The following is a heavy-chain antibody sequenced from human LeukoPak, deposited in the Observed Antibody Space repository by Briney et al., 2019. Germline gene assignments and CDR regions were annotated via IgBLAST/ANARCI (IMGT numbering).Heavy chain of an antibody. V-gene: IGHV3-7*01. Sequence: PGGSLRLSCAASGFTFSSYWMSWVRQAPGKGLEWVANIKQDGSEKYYVDSVKGRCTIYRENARNSLYLQMNSLRAEDTAVYYCARKGIAVAGDFDYWGQGTLVTVSS. CDR3: ARKGIAVAGDFDY. D-gene: IGHD6-19*01. CDR1: GFTFSSYW. CDR2: IKQDGSEK. J-gene: IGHJ4*02.